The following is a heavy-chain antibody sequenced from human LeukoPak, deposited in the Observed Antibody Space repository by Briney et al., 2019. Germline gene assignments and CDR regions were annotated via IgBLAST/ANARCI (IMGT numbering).Heavy chain of an antibody. V-gene: IGHV4-31*03. CDR1: GGSISSGGYY. CDR3: ASTNFMVRGSQIPYFDY. Sequence: PSQTLSLTCTVSGGSISSGGYYWSWIRQHPGKGLEWIGDIYYSGRTYYNPSLKSRVTISVDTSKNQFSLKLSSVTAADTAVYYCASTNFMVRGSQIPYFDYWGQGTLVTVSS. CDR2: IYYSGRT. D-gene: IGHD3-10*01. J-gene: IGHJ4*02.